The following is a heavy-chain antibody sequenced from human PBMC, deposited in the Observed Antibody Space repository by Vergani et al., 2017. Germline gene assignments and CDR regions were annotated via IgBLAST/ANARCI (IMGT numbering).Heavy chain of an antibody. D-gene: IGHD3-10*01. CDR2: ITEIGSA. CDR3: ASRRPRLNLGSKSNAGTFDS. Sequence: QVHLQQRGAGVLKPSETLSLTCGVIGGSLSGYFWSWIRQSPGRGLEWIGEITEIGSANYSPSVTSRVTISVDTSRVEFTLPVTSVTAAEPGLYFCASRRPRLNLGSKSNAGTFDSWGQGTLVTVSS. V-gene: IGHV4-34*02. CDR1: GGSLSGYF. J-gene: IGHJ4*02.